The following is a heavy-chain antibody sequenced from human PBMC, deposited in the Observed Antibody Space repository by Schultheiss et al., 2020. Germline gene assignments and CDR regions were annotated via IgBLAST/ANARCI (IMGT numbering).Heavy chain of an antibody. V-gene: IGHV4-39*01. D-gene: IGHD5-18*01. CDR2: IYYSGST. Sequence: SETLSLTCTVSGGSISSSSYYWGWIRQPPGKGLEWIGSIYYSGSTYYNPSLKSRVTISVDTSKNQFSLKLSSVTAADTAVYYCARLGFTAMALFDYWGQGTLVNVSS. J-gene: IGHJ4*02. CDR3: ARLGFTAMALFDY. CDR1: GGSISSSSYY.